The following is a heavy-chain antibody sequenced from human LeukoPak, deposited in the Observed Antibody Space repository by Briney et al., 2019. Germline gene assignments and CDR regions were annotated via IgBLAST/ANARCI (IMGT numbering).Heavy chain of an antibody. D-gene: IGHD3-10*01. CDR1: GFTFSSYA. Sequence: GRSLRLSCAASGFTFSSYAMHWVRQAPGKGLEWVAVISYDGSNKYYADSVKGRFTISRDNSKNTLYLQMNSLRAEDTAVYYCARDGFGEFYYYYGMDVWGQGTTVTVSS. J-gene: IGHJ6*02. CDR2: ISYDGSNK. CDR3: ARDGFGEFYYYYGMDV. V-gene: IGHV3-30-3*01.